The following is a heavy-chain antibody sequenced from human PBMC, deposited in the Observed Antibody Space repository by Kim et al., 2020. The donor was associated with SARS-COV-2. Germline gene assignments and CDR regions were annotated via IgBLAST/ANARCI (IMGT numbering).Heavy chain of an antibody. CDR2: IYYSGSS. Sequence: SETLSLTCTVSGGPISSSSYYWGWIRQPPGKGLDWIGSIYYSGSSYYNPSLKSRVTISVDTSKNQFSLKLNSVTAADTAVYYCARSHDILTGYYISGSWRFDYWGQGTLVTVSS. D-gene: IGHD3-9*01. CDR1: GGPISSSSYY. CDR3: ARSHDILTGYYISGSWRFDY. J-gene: IGHJ4*02. V-gene: IGHV4-39*07.